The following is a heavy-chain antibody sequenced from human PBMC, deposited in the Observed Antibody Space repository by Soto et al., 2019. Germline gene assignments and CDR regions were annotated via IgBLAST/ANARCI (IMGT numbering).Heavy chain of an antibody. J-gene: IGHJ4*02. D-gene: IGHD3-22*01. Sequence: PSETLSLTCAVYGGSFSGYYWSWIRQPPGKGLEWIGEINHSGSTNYNPSLKSRVTISVDTPKNQFSLKLSSVTAADTAVYYCARRSTFYYDSGGYYVWGQGTLVTVSS. CDR3: ARRSTFYYDSGGYYV. CDR1: GGSFSGYY. CDR2: INHSGST. V-gene: IGHV4-34*01.